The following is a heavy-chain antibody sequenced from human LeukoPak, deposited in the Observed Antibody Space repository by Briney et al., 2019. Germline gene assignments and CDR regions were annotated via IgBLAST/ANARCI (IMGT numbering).Heavy chain of an antibody. V-gene: IGHV3-30*18. J-gene: IGHJ4*02. CDR1: GFTFSSYG. CDR3: AKDSLDY. CDR2: ISYDGSNK. Sequence: GGSLRLSCAASGFTFSSYGMHWVRQAPGKGLEWVTVISYDGSNKYYADSVKGRFTISRDNSKNTLYLQMNSLRAEDTAVYYCAKDSLDYWGQGTLVTVSP.